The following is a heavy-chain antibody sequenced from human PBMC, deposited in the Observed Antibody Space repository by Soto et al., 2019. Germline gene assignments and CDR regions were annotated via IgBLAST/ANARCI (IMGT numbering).Heavy chain of an antibody. CDR3: ARHAGTYYSTDMDV. V-gene: IGHV1-69*12. CDR2: VIPILGTT. J-gene: IGHJ6*02. CDR1: GGTFSTYA. D-gene: IGHD1-1*01. Sequence: QVQLVQSGAEVKKPGSSVKVSCKASGGTFSTYAISWVRQAPGQGLEWMGGVIPILGTTNNAQKFQGRVTITADESTGTAYMELSSLRSEDTAVYFCARHAGTYYSTDMDVWGHGTTVTVSS.